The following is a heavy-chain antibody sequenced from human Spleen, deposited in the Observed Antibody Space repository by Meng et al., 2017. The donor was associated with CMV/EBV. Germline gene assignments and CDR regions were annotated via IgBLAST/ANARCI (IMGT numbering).Heavy chain of an antibody. Sequence: QVQLVQSGAEVKKPGASVKVSCKASGYSFSAYYIHWVRQAPGQGLEWMGRINPNSGGTNYGQNFQGRVTMTRDTSINTAYMELSRLTSDDTAVYYCTRDPGGLDYWGQGTLVTVSS. V-gene: IGHV1-2*06. CDR1: GYSFSAYY. CDR2: INPNSGGT. CDR3: TRDPGGLDY. J-gene: IGHJ4*02. D-gene: IGHD3-16*01.